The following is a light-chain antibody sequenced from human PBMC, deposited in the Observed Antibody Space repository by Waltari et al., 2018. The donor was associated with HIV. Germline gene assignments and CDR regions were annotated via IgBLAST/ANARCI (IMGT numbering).Light chain of an antibody. CDR1: SLRSYY. Sequence: SSELTQDPAVSVALGQTVRITCQGDSLRSYYASWYQQKPGQAPGLVIYGKNNRPSGIPDRFAGSSSGNTASLTITGAQAEDEADYYCNSRDSSGNHHVVFGGGTKLTVL. J-gene: IGLJ2*01. CDR2: GKN. CDR3: NSRDSSGNHHVV. V-gene: IGLV3-19*01.